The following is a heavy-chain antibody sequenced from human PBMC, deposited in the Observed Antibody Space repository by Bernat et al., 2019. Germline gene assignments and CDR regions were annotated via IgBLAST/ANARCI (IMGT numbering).Heavy chain of an antibody. Sequence: QVQLEQSGAEVKKPGASVKVSCKTSGYSFTSFAIHWARQAPGQRLEWLGVINSGRDNTRYPQKFLGRVTISSDTFASTSYMELSSLTSEDTAVYYCARGDGPDHWLIDYWGQGTLVTVSS. CDR3: ARGDGPDHWLIDY. V-gene: IGHV1-3*04. J-gene: IGHJ4*02. CDR1: GYSFTSFA. D-gene: IGHD3-10*01. CDR2: INSGRDNT.